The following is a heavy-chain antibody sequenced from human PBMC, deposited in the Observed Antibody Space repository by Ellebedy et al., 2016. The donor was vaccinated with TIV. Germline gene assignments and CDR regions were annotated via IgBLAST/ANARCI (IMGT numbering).Heavy chain of an antibody. CDR1: GFTFSDHY. D-gene: IGHD1-26*01. CDR2: IRNKVNSHTT. J-gene: IGHJ4*02. V-gene: IGHV3-72*01. Sequence: PGGSLRLSCAASGFTFSDHYMEWARQAPGKGLEWVGRIRNKVNSHTTEYAASLRGRFTVSSDDSKNSLYLQMNSLKTEDTAVYYCVRGIVGAPDSWGQGTRVTVSS. CDR3: VRGIVGAPDS.